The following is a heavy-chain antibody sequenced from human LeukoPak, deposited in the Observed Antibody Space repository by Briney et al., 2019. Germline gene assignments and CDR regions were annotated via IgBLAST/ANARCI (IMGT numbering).Heavy chain of an antibody. J-gene: IGHJ4*02. CDR2: ISYDGSNK. D-gene: IGHD6-13*01. CDR1: GFTFSTYA. Sequence: GGSLRLSCAASGFTFSTYAMHWVRQAPGKWLEWVAVISYDGSNKYYADSVKGRFTISRDNSKNTLYLQMNSLRAEDTAVYYCASSSWYSYYFDYWGQGTLVTVSS. CDR3: ASSSWYSYYFDY. V-gene: IGHV3-30*04.